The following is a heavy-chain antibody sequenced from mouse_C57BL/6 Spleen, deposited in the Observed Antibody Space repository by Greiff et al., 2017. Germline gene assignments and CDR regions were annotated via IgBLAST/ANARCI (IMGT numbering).Heavy chain of an antibody. CDR1: GFNITDDY. V-gene: IGHV14-4*01. J-gene: IGHJ2*01. D-gene: IGHD1-1*01. Sequence: VQLKQSGAELVRPGASVKLSCTASGFNITDDYMHWVKQRPEQGLEWIGWIDPENGDTEYASKFQGKATITADTSSNTAYLQLSSLTSEDTAVYYCTTRVITTVGDYWGQGTTLTVSS. CDR2: IDPENGDT. CDR3: TTRVITTVGDY.